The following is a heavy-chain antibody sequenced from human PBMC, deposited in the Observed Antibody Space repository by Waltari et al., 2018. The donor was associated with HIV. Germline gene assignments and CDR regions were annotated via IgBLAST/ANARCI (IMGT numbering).Heavy chain of an antibody. D-gene: IGHD3-10*01. CDR1: GYTLTELS. Sequence: QVQLVQSGAEVKKPGASVKVSCKVSGYTLTELSMHWVRQAPGKGLEWMGGFDPEYGETIYAQKFQGSVTMTEDTSTDTAYMELSSLRSEDTAVYYCATDRVYYGSGSWWYYYGMDVWGQGTTVTVSS. V-gene: IGHV1-24*01. J-gene: IGHJ6*02. CDR2: FDPEYGET. CDR3: ATDRVYYGSGSWWYYYGMDV.